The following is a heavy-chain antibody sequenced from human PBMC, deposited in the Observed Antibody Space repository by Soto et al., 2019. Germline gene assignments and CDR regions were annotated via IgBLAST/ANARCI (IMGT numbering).Heavy chain of an antibody. CDR3: ARHYLAIRKNNWFAP. Sequence: NPSETLSLTCTVSVDSIISSYFYLGWVLQPPGKGLEWIGSIFYLWSSYYNPSLKSRVTMSVDTSKNQFSLRLRSVTPADTALYFCARHYLAIRKNNWFAPWAQGIMVTVSS. CDR2: IFYLWSS. J-gene: IGHJ5*02. V-gene: IGHV4-39*01. CDR1: VDSIISSYFY. D-gene: IGHD3-3*02.